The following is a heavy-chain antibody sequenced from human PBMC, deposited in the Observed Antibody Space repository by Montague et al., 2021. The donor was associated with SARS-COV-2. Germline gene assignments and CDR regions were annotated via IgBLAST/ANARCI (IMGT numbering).Heavy chain of an antibody. J-gene: IGHJ4*02. CDR3: ARDIAVAGLFDY. V-gene: IGHV4-61*02. D-gene: IGHD6-19*01. CDR1: GGSISSGSYY. Sequence: TLSLTCTVSGGSISSGSYYWSWIRQPAGKGLEWIGRISISGSTNYXXXLKNRVTISVDTSKNQFSLKLSSVTAADTAVYYCARDIAVAGLFDYWGQGTLVTVSS. CDR2: ISISGST.